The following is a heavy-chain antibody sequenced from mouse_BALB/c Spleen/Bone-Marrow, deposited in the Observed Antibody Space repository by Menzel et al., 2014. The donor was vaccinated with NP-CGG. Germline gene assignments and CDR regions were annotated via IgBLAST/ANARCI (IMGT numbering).Heavy chain of an antibody. CDR1: GYAFTNYL. Sequence: QVQLKESGAELVRPGTSVKVSCKASGYAFTNYLIGWVKQRPGQVLEWIGVINPGSGGTNYNEKFKGKATLTADKSSSTDYMQLSSLTSDDSAVYFCARGDYRSYYFDYWGQGTTLTVSS. CDR3: ARGDYRSYYFDY. V-gene: IGHV1-54*01. CDR2: INPGSGGT. J-gene: IGHJ2*01. D-gene: IGHD2-14*01.